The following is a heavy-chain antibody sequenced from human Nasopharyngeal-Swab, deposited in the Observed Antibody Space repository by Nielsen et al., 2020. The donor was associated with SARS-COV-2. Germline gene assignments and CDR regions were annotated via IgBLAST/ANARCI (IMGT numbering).Heavy chain of an antibody. V-gene: IGHV4-59*08. Sequence: SETLSLTCTLSGGSISNYYWSWIRQPPGKGLEWIGYIYYSGSTYYNPSLKSRVTISVDTSKNQFSLKLSSVTAADTAVYYCARAQIAGANYYYYMDVWGKGTTVTVSS. CDR2: IYYSGST. D-gene: IGHD1-26*01. CDR3: ARAQIAGANYYYYMDV. CDR1: GGSISNYY. J-gene: IGHJ6*03.